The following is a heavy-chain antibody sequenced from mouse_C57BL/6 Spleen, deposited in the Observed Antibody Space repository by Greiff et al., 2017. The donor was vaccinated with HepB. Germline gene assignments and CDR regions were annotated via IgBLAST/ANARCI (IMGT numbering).Heavy chain of an antibody. Sequence: VHLVESGAELVMPGASVKLSCKASGYTFTSYWMHWVKQRPGQGLEWIGEIDPSDSYTNYNQKFKGKSTLTVDKSSSTAYMQLSSLTSEDSAVYYCARRPDFDYWGQGTTLTVSS. V-gene: IGHV1-69*01. CDR3: ARRPDFDY. J-gene: IGHJ2*01. CDR2: IDPSDSYT. CDR1: GYTFTSYW.